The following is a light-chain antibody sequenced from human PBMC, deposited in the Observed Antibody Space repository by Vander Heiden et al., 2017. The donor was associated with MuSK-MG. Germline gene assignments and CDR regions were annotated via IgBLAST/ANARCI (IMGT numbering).Light chain of an antibody. CDR2: DAS. Sequence: EIVLPQSPATLSLSPGQRATLSCGASQSVSSSYLAWYQQKPGRAPRLLIYDASSRATGIPDRFGGSGSGTDFTLTISRLEPEDFAVYYGQQDGSSPLTFGGGTKVEI. CDR1: QSVSSSY. CDR3: QQDGSSPLT. J-gene: IGKJ4*01. V-gene: IGKV3D-20*01.